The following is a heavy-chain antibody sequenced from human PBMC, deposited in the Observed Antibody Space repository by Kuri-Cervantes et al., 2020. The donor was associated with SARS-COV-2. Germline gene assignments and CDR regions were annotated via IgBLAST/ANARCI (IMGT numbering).Heavy chain of an antibody. D-gene: IGHD3-3*01. V-gene: IGHV4-39*06. J-gene: IGHJ3*02. CDR1: GGSSSSSSYY. CDR2: IYYSGST. CDR3: AGDGHVWSGYQHPFDI. Sequence: GSLRLSCTVTGGSSSSSSYYWGWIRQPPGKGLEWIGSIYYSGSTYYNPSLKSRVTISVDTSKNQLPLKLSPVTAADTAVYYCAGDGHVWSGYQHPFDIWGQGTMVTVSS.